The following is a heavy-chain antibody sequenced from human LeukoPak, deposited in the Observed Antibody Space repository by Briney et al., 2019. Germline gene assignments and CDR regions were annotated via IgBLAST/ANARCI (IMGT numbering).Heavy chain of an antibody. D-gene: IGHD3-3*01. CDR3: ARDWESEGVYDFWSRRDY. CDR2: ISYDGSNK. J-gene: IGHJ4*02. V-gene: IGHV3-30*03. Sequence: GRSLRLSCAASGFTFSSYGMHWVRQAPGKGLEWVAVISYDGSNKYYADSVKGRFTISRDNAKNSLYLQMNSLRAEDTAVYYCARDWESEGVYDFWSRRDYWGQGTLVTVSS. CDR1: GFTFSSYG.